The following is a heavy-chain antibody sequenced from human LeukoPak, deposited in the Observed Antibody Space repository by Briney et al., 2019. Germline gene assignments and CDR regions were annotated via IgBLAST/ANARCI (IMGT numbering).Heavy chain of an antibody. Sequence: SETLSLTCSVSDGSISGKYWSWIRQPPGKGLEWIGYIYSSGGTSYNPSLTSRVTISVDTSRNQFSLRLSSVTAADTAVYYCARDNAVVVPAAIGRRSYYYGMDVWGQGTTVTVSS. D-gene: IGHD2-2*01. J-gene: IGHJ6*02. CDR2: IYSSGGT. CDR1: DGSISGKY. CDR3: ARDNAVVVPAAIGRRSYYYGMDV. V-gene: IGHV4-4*08.